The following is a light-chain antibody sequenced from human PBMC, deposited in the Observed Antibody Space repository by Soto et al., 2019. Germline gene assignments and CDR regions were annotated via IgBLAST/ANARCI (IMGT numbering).Light chain of an antibody. CDR2: EVT. CDR3: SSYTSSSTYV. Sequence: SALTRPASVSWSPGQSITISCTGTSRDVGGHNYVSWYQQYPGKAPKVMIYEVTNRPSGVSNRFSGSKSGNTASLTISGLQTDDEADYYCSSYTSSSTYVFGTGTKVNVL. CDR1: SRDVGGHNY. J-gene: IGLJ1*01. V-gene: IGLV2-14*01.